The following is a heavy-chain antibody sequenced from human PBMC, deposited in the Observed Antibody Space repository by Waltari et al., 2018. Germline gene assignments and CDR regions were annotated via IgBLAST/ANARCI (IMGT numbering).Heavy chain of an antibody. CDR3: AKPGRGQWLAYYFDY. D-gene: IGHD6-19*01. Sequence: QVQLVESGGGVVQPGRSLRLSCAASGFTFSSYGMPWRRQAPGKGLEWVAAISYDGSNKYYADSVKGRFTISRDNSKNTLYLKENSLRAEDTAVYYCAKPGRGQWLAYYFDYWGQGTLVTVSS. CDR2: ISYDGSNK. J-gene: IGHJ4*02. V-gene: IGHV3-30*18. CDR1: GFTFSSYG.